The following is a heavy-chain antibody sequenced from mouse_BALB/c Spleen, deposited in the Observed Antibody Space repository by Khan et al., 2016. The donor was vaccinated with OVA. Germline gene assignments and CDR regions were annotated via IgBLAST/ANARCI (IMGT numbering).Heavy chain of an antibody. CDR2: IFPGSGNT. V-gene: IGHV1-77*01. CDR1: GYTFTADY. CDR3: ARSGRLLLPFDY. J-gene: IGHJ2*01. D-gene: IGHD2-3*01. Sequence: QVQLQQSGAEVARPGASVKLSCKASGYTFTADYINWGKQRTGQGLEWIGEIFPGSGNTYYNEKVKGKTTQTAAESSSTAYMQRSSLTSEDSAVYFCARSGRLLLPFDYWGQGTTLTVSS.